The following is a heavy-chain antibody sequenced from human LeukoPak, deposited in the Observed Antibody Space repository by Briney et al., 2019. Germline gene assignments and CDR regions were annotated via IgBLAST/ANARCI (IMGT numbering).Heavy chain of an antibody. CDR2: ISSSSSYI. CDR3: AAGAGSVIDY. D-gene: IGHD3-10*01. Sequence: GGSLRLSCAASGFTFSSYSMNWVRQAPGKGLEWVSSISSSSSYIYYADSVKGRFTISRDYAKNSLYLQMNSLRAEDTAVYYCAAGAGSVIDYWGQGTLVTVSS. CDR1: GFTFSSYS. J-gene: IGHJ4*02. V-gene: IGHV3-21*01.